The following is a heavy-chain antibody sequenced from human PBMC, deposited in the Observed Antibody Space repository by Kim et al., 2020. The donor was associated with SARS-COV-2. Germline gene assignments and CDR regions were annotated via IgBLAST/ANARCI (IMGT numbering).Heavy chain of an antibody. D-gene: IGHD6-19*01. CDR1: GYTFTSYP. CDR2: INAGNGNT. J-gene: IGHJ4*01. CDR3: ARDGYSSGWYLPWYFDY. Sequence: ASVKVSCKASGYTFTSYPIHWVRQAPGQRLEWMGWINAGNGNTKYSQKFQGRVTINRDTSATTAYMELSSLRSEDTAVYYCARDGYSSGWYLPWYFDYWG. V-gene: IGHV1-3*01.